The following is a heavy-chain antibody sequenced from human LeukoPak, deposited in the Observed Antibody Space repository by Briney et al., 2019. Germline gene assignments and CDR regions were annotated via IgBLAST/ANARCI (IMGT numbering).Heavy chain of an antibody. Sequence: SETLSLTCTVSGGSISSSSYYWGWIRQPPGKGLEWIGSIYYSGSTYYNPSLKSRVTISVDTSKNQFSLKLSSVTAADTAVYYCARGSVFGSSGSYFSTRNYFDYWGQGTLVTVSS. CDR3: ARGSVFGSSGSYFSTRNYFDY. CDR2: IYYSGST. J-gene: IGHJ4*02. V-gene: IGHV4-39*07. CDR1: GGSISSSSYY. D-gene: IGHD1-26*01.